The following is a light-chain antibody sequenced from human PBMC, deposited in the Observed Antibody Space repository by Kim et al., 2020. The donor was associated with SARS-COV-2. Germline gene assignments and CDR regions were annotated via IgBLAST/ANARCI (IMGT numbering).Light chain of an antibody. CDR1: QDSRSY. CDR3: QQLFRYPLT. J-gene: IGKJ3*01. V-gene: IGKV1-9*01. CDR2: AAS. Sequence: ASVGDSVTITCRASQDSRSYVAWYQQKPGKAPVLLINAASILQSGVPSRFSGRGSGTEFTLTITGLQPEDVATYHCQQLFRYPLTFGPGTKVDIK.